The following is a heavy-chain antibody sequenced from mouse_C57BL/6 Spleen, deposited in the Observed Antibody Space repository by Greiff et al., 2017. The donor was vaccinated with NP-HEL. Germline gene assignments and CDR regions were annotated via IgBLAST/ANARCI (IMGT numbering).Heavy chain of an antibody. D-gene: IGHD2-3*01. V-gene: IGHV1-55*01. Sequence: QVQLQQPGAELVKPGASVKMSCKASGYTFTSYWITWVKQRPGQGLEWIGDIYPGSGSTNYNEKFKGKATLTVDTSSSTAYMQLSSLTSEDSAVYYCARDGYYGRAMDYWGQGTSVTVSS. CDR3: ARDGYYGRAMDY. J-gene: IGHJ4*01. CDR2: IYPGSGST. CDR1: GYTFTSYW.